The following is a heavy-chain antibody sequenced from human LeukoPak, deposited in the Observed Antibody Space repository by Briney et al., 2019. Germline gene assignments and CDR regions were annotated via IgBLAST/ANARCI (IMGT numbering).Heavy chain of an antibody. V-gene: IGHV3-30*02. CDR1: GFTFSSHD. Sequence: PGGSLRLSCAASGFTFSSHDMHWVRQAPGKGLEWVAYVQYDGSNKYYAESVKGRFTISRDNSKNTLYLQMNSLRPEDTAVYYCAKIGIQLWSLIDYWGQGTLLTVSS. J-gene: IGHJ4*02. CDR3: AKIGIQLWSLIDY. D-gene: IGHD5-18*01. CDR2: VQYDGSNK.